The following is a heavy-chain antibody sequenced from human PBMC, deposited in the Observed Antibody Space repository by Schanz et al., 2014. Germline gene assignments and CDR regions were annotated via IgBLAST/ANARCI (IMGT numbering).Heavy chain of an antibody. Sequence: EVQLVESGGGLVQPGGSLRLSCAASGFTFSSYCINWVRQAPGKGLEWVANINQDGSEKYYVDSVKGRFTISRDNAKNSLFLQMNSLSAEDTAVYYCAKVAAAATYLDSWGLGTLVTVSS. CDR3: AKVAAAATYLDS. D-gene: IGHD6-13*01. CDR1: GFTFSSYC. J-gene: IGHJ4*02. CDR2: INQDGSEK. V-gene: IGHV3-7*03.